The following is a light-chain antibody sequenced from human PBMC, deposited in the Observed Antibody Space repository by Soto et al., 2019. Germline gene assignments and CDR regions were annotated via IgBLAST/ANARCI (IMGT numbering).Light chain of an antibody. CDR1: QDIRVD. Sequence: AIQMTQSPPSLSASVGGRFIITCLAIQDIRVDVGWLQQKPGNAPNLLIYAASTLDTGVPSRFAGSGSGTDFTLTINDLQPEDVATYFCLQDYDFPYTFGQGTKVDIK. CDR2: AAS. J-gene: IGKJ2*01. CDR3: LQDYDFPYT. V-gene: IGKV1-6*02.